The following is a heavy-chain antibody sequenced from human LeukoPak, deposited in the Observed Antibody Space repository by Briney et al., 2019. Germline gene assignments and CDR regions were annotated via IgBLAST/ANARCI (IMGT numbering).Heavy chain of an antibody. CDR3: ARDAEDFMWYFDL. J-gene: IGHJ2*01. CDR1: GFTFSTYG. V-gene: IGHV3-33*01. D-gene: IGHD2/OR15-2a*01. Sequence: TGGSLRLSCAASGFTFSTYGMHWVRQAPGKGLESVAVIWDDGSNKYYADSVKGRFTISRDNSKNTLSLQMNSLRVEDTAVYYCARDAEDFMWYFDLWGRGTLVTVSS. CDR2: IWDDGSNK.